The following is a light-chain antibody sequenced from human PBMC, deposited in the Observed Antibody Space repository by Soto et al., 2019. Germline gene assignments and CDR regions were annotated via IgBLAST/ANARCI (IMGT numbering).Light chain of an antibody. J-gene: IGKJ1*01. CDR1: QSVFIW. CDR3: QQSYSTSWT. Sequence: DIQMTQSPSTLSASVGDRVTITCRASQSVFIWLAWYQHKPGKAPKLLIYAASSLQSGVPSRFSGSGSGTDFTLTISSLQPEDFATYYCQQSYSTSWTFGQGTKVEIK. V-gene: IGKV1-39*01. CDR2: AAS.